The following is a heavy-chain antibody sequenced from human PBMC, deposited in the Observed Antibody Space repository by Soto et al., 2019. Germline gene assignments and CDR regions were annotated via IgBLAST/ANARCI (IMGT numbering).Heavy chain of an antibody. J-gene: IGHJ4*02. CDR2: INHSGST. CDR3: ARGLSRGIAAKYYSDY. Sequence: SETLSLTCAVYGGSFSGYCWSWIRQPPGKGLEWIGEINHSGSTNYNPSLKSRVTISVDTSKNQFSLKLSSVTAADTAVYYCARGLSRGIAAKYYSDYWGQGTLVTVSS. CDR1: GGSFSGYC. D-gene: IGHD6-13*01. V-gene: IGHV4-34*01.